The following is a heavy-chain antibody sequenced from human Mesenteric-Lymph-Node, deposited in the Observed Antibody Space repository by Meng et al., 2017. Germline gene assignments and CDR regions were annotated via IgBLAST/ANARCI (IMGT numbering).Heavy chain of an antibody. D-gene: IGHD3-16*01. CDR2: IKAKLAGETT. J-gene: IGHJ4*03. Sequence: GESLKISCAASGFTFSDSAIHWVRQASGKGLEWVGRIKAKLAGETTEYAAPAKGRFTISRDDSKNSLYLQLNTLKTEDTAVYFCTTDPQWGNWGQGTVVTVSS. CDR1: GFTFSDSA. CDR3: TTDPQWGN. V-gene: IGHV3-15*01.